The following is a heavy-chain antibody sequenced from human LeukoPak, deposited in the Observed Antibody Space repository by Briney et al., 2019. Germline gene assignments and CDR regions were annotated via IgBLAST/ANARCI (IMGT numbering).Heavy chain of an antibody. CDR2: IEGDGTVT. V-gene: IGHV3-74*01. CDR3: TRDYYYRMDV. CDR1: GFTFSDNW. J-gene: IGHJ6*04. Sequence: GGSLRLSCAASGFTFSDNWMHWVRQAPGKGLVWVSRIEGDGTVTVYADSVKGRFTISRDNAKNTLYLQMNSLRAEDTAVYYCTRDYYYRMDVWGKGTTVTVSS.